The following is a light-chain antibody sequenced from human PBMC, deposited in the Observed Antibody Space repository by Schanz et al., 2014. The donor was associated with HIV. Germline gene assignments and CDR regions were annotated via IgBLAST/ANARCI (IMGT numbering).Light chain of an antibody. CDR1: SSNIGAGYD. CDR3: AAWDDSLNGVI. V-gene: IGLV1-44*01. CDR2: KTD. J-gene: IGLJ2*01. Sequence: QSVLTQPPSVSGAPGQRVTISCTGSSSNIGAGYDVHWYQQLPGTTPKLLIFKTDQRPSGVPDRFSGSKSGTSASLAISGLQSEDEADYYCAAWDDSLNGVIFGGGTKLTVL.